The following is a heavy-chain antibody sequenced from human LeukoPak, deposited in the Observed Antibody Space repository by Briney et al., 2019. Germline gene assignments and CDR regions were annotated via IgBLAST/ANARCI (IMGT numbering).Heavy chain of an antibody. D-gene: IGHD3-22*01. CDR1: GYTFTGYC. V-gene: IGHV1-2*02. J-gene: IGHJ4*02. CDR3: ARVYYYDSSGYYYFDY. Sequence: SVKDSCKASGYTFTGYCMHWVRQAPGQGLEWMGWINPNSGGTSYAQKFQARVTMTRDTSISTAYMELSSLRSDDTAVYYCARVYYYDSSGYYYFDYRGQGTLVTVSS. CDR2: INPNSGGT.